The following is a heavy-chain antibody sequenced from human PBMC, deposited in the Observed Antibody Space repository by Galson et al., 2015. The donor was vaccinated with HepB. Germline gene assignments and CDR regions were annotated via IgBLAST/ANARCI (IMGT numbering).Heavy chain of an antibody. CDR1: GFTFSSYA. V-gene: IGHV3-23*01. CDR3: AKDFCTDGVCYTTDY. J-gene: IGHJ4*02. CDR2: ISGSGGST. Sequence: SLRLSCAASGFTFSSYAMSWVRQAPGKGLEWVSAISGSGGSTYYADSVKGRFTISRDNSKNTLYLQMNNLRAEDTAVYYCAKDFCTDGVCYTTDYWGQGTLVTVSS. D-gene: IGHD2-8*01.